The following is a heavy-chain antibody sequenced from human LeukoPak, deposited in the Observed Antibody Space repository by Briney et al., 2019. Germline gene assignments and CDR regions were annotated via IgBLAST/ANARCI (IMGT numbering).Heavy chain of an antibody. CDR2: INPNSGGT. Sequence: GASVKVSCKASGYTFTGYYMHWVRQAPGQGLEWMGWINPNSGGTNYAQKYQGRVTLTRDTSISTAYMERSRLRSDDTAVYYCARGSPPLGAFDIWGQGTMVTVSS. J-gene: IGHJ3*02. V-gene: IGHV1-2*02. CDR3: ARGSPPLGAFDI. D-gene: IGHD3-16*01. CDR1: GYTFTGYY.